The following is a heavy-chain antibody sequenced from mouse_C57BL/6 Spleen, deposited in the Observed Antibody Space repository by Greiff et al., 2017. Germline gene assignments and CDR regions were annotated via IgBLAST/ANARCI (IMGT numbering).Heavy chain of an antibody. J-gene: IGHJ4*01. D-gene: IGHD2-5*01. V-gene: IGHV14-4*01. CDR1: GFNIKDDY. Sequence: VQLQQSGAELVRPGASVKLSCTASGFNIKDDYMHWVKQRPEQGLEWIGWIDPENGDPEYASKFQGKATITADTSSNTAYLQLSSLTSEDTAVYYCTRVYSNYSYYYAMDYWGQGTSVTVSS. CDR2: IDPENGDP. CDR3: TRVYSNYSYYYAMDY.